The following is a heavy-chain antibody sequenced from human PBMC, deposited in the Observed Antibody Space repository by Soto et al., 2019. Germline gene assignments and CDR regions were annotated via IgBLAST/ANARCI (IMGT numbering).Heavy chain of an antibody. CDR2: IYYSGST. Sequence: QVQLQESGPGLVKPSQTLSLTCTVSGGSISSGGYYWSWIRQHSGKGLEWIGYIYYSGSTYYNPSLKSRVTISVDTSKNQFSLKLSSVTAADTAVYYCARDVPLAAGTPTKYFYYYGMDVWGQGTTVTVSS. CDR3: ARDVPLAAGTPTKYFYYYGMDV. CDR1: GGSISSGGYY. V-gene: IGHV4-31*03. D-gene: IGHD6-13*01. J-gene: IGHJ6*02.